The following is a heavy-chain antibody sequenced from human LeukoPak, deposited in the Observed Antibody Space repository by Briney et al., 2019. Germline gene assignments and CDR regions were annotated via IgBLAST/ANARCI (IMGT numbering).Heavy chain of an antibody. CDR2: ISGSGGST. CDR1: GFTFSSYA. J-gene: IGHJ5*02. CDR3: AKSKSSWYERVWLDD. D-gene: IGHD6-13*01. Sequence: QPGGSLRLSCAASGFTFSSYAMSWVPQAPGKGLEWVSAISGSGGSTYYADSVKGRFTISRDNSKNTLYLQMNSLRAEDTAVYYCAKSKSSWYERVWLDDWCQGTLVTVSS. V-gene: IGHV3-23*01.